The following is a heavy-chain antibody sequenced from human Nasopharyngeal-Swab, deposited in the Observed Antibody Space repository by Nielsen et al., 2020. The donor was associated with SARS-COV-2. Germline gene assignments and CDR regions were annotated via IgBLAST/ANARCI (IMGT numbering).Heavy chain of an antibody. CDR1: GFTFSSYE. CDR3: ARDYCSSTSCYDY. J-gene: IGHJ4*02. D-gene: IGHD2-2*01. V-gene: IGHV3-48*03. CDR2: ISSSDSTR. Sequence: GGSLRLSCAASGFTFSSYEMNWVRQAPGKGLEWVSYISSSDSTRYYADSVKGRFTISRDNAKNSLYLQMNSLRAEDTAVYYCARDYCSSTSCYDYWGQGTLVTVSS.